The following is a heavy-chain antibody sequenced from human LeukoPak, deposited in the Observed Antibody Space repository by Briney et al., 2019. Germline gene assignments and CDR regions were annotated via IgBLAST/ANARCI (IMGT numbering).Heavy chain of an antibody. CDR1: GYSISSGYY. CDR3: ARHSPSGTTIIGVDSSFQF. CDR2: IYHSGST. Sequence: ASETLSLTCAVSGYSISSGYYWGWIRQPPGKGLEWIGSIYHSGSTYYNPSLKSRVTISVDTSKNQFSLKLSSVTAADTAVYYCARHSPSGTTIIGVDSSFQFWGQGTLVTVSS. D-gene: IGHD3-3*01. V-gene: IGHV4-38-2*01. J-gene: IGHJ4*02.